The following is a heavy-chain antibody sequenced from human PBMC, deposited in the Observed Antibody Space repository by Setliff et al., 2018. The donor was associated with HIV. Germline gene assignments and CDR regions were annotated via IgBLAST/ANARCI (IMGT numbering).Heavy chain of an antibody. J-gene: IGHJ3*02. D-gene: IGHD3-22*01. CDR3: ARLTYYYDISGPAAAFDI. V-gene: IGHV4-31*03. CDR2: IYNSGST. CDR1: GGSISSGGFY. Sequence: SETLSLTCNVSGGSISSGGFYWNWIRQHPGKGLEWIGYIYNSGSTYYSPSLQSRLTISVDTSKNQLSLKLTSVTAADTAVYYCARLTYYYDISGPAAAFDIWGQGTMVT.